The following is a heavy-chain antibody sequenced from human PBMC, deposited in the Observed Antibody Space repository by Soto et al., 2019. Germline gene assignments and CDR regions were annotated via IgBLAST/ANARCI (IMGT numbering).Heavy chain of an antibody. CDR3: ARELVRGSDAFDI. J-gene: IGHJ3*02. D-gene: IGHD3-10*01. Sequence: GGSLRLSCAASGFTFISYEMNWVRQAPGKGLEWVSYISSSGSTIYYADSVKGRFTISRDNAKNSLYLQMNSLRAEDTAVYYCARELVRGSDAFDIWGQGTMVTVSS. V-gene: IGHV3-48*03. CDR1: GFTFISYE. CDR2: ISSSGSTI.